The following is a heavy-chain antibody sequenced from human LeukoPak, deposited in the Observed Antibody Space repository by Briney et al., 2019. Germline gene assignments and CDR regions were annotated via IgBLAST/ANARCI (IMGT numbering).Heavy chain of an antibody. CDR2: ISAYNGNT. V-gene: IGHV1-18*01. J-gene: IGHJ3*02. CDR3: ARDPSGWVPHTDAFDI. Sequence: ASVKVSCKASGYTFTSYGISWVRQAPGQGLEWMGWISAYNGNTNYAQKLQGRVTMTTDTSTSTAYMELGSLRSDDTAVYYCARDPSGWVPHTDAFDIWGQGTMVTVSS. CDR1: GYTFTSYG. D-gene: IGHD6-19*01.